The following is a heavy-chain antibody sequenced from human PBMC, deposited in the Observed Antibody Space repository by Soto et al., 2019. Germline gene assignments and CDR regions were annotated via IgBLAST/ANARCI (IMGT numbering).Heavy chain of an antibody. J-gene: IGHJ3*02. V-gene: IGHV3-9*01. CDR1: GFTFGDDA. CDR3: AKGPYSSGWYGAFDI. Sequence: EVQLVESGGCLVQPGRSLRLSCAASGFTFGDDAMHWVRQAPRKGLEWVSGISWNSGSIGYADSVKGRFTISRDNAKNSLYLQMNSLRAEDTALDYCAKGPYSSGWYGAFDIWGQGTMVTVSS. CDR2: ISWNSGSI. D-gene: IGHD6-19*01.